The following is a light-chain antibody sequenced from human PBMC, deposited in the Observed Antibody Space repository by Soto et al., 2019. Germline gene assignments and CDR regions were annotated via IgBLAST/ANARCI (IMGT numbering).Light chain of an antibody. V-gene: IGLV2-14*01. Sequence: QSVLTQPASVSGSPGQSITISCTGTSSDVGGYNYVSWYQQHAGRAPKLMIYGVSNRPSGVSNRFSGSRSGNTASLTISELQAGDEADYYCSSYTSSSAVIFGGGTKVTVL. J-gene: IGLJ2*01. CDR3: SSYTSSSAVI. CDR1: SSDVGGYNY. CDR2: GVS.